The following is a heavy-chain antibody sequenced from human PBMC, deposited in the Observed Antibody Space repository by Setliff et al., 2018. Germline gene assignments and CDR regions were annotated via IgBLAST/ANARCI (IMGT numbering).Heavy chain of an antibody. Sequence: GGSLRLSCAASGFTFSDYYMSWIRQAPGKGLEWVGNIKHDGSAKGYLDSVKGRFTISRDNAKNSLYLQMNSLRAEDTALYYCAREVWNIYDNDNSWSGYSDHWGQGTLVTVSS. CDR1: GFTFSDYY. V-gene: IGHV3-7*03. J-gene: IGHJ4*02. D-gene: IGHD3-3*01. CDR3: AREVWNIYDNDNSWSGYSDH. CDR2: IKHDGSAK.